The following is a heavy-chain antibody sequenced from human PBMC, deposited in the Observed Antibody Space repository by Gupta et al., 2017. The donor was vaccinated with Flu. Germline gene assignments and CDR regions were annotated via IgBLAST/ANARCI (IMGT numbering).Heavy chain of an antibody. D-gene: IGHD3-10*01. CDR2: IRNKANSYTT. CDR1: QS. Sequence: QSMDWVRQAPGKGLEWVGRIRNKANSYTTQYAASVKGRFTISRDDSKNSLFLQMNSLKTEDTAVYFCARVYTARGSYYFDYWGQGTLVTVSS. CDR3: ARVYTARGSYYFDY. J-gene: IGHJ4*02. V-gene: IGHV3-72*01.